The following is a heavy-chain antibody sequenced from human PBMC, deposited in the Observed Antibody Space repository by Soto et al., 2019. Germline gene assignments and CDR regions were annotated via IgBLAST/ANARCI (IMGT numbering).Heavy chain of an antibody. CDR2: IYYSGNT. Sequence: QVQLQESGPGLVKPSETLSLTCTVSGDSLSNYYWSWIRQPPGKGLEWIGYIYYSGNTNYDPSLKSRVTMSVDTSKNQFSLTLSSVTAADTAVYFCARLTPINLSGLSYSYRYIGVWGKGTTVTVSS. CDR3: ARLTPINLSGLSYSYRYIGV. D-gene: IGHD2-15*01. J-gene: IGHJ6*03. CDR1: GDSLSNYY. V-gene: IGHV4-59*08.